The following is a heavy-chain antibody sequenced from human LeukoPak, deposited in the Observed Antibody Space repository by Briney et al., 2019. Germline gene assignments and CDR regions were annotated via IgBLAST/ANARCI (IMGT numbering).Heavy chain of an antibody. Sequence: PGGSLRLSCAASKFTFSNSWMTWVRQAPGKGLEWVANIKQDGSEKYYVDSVKGRFTISRDNAKNSLYLQMNSLRAEDTAVYYCARAAIAAARIYYYMDVWGKGTTITISS. CDR3: ARAAIAAARIYYYMDV. CDR1: KFTFSNSW. J-gene: IGHJ6*03. V-gene: IGHV3-7*01. D-gene: IGHD6-13*01. CDR2: IKQDGSEK.